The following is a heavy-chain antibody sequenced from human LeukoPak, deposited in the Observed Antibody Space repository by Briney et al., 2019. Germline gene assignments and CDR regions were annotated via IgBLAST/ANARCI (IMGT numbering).Heavy chain of an antibody. CDR2: IYYSGGT. CDR3: AGVAGAFDI. V-gene: IGHV4-59*01. CDR1: GGSPSNSY. Sequence: PETLSLTCTVPGGSPSNSYWSWVRQPPGKGLECIGYIYYSGGTNYNPSLKSRATISLDPPKNLCSLELISVTAADTAIYYCAGVAGAFDIWGQGTMVTVSS. D-gene: IGHD6-25*01. J-gene: IGHJ3*02.